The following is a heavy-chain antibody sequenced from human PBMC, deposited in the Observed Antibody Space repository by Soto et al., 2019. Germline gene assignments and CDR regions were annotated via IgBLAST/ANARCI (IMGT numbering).Heavy chain of an antibody. D-gene: IGHD4-17*01. CDR3: ARDQIGVGYGDYVGYYGMDV. CDR2: IYYSGST. CDR1: VGTISRGDYY. Sequence: SDTLSLTCTVSVGTISRGDYYWGWIRQPPGKGLEWIGYIYYSGSTYYNPSLKSRVTISVDTSKNQFSLKLSSVTAADTAVYYCARDQIGVGYGDYVGYYGMDVWGQGTTVTVS. J-gene: IGHJ6*02. V-gene: IGHV4-30-4*02.